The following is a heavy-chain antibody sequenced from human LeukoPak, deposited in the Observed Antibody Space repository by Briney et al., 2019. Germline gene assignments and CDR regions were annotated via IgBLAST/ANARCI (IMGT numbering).Heavy chain of an antibody. CDR2: ISSSSSYI. CDR1: GFTFSSYS. J-gene: IGHJ4*02. CDR3: ARDRGGLTYYYDSSGFHFDY. V-gene: IGHV3-21*01. D-gene: IGHD3-22*01. Sequence: GGSLRLSCAASGFTFSSYSMNWVRQAPGKGLEWVSSISSSSSYIYYADSVKGRFTISRDNAKNSLYLQMNSLRAEDTAVYYCARDRGGLTYYYDSSGFHFDYWGQGTLVTVSS.